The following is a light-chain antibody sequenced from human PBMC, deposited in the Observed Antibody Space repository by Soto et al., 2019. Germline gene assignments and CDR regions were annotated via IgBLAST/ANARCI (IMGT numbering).Light chain of an antibody. J-gene: IGKJ1*01. CDR1: HNIERW. CDR3: QQSYSTPRT. Sequence: IQMTQSPSTLSASLGDRVTITCRASHNIERWMAWYQQKPGKAPSLLIFDASTLHSGVPSRFSGSGSGTDFTLSISSLQPEDFATYYCQQSYSTPRTFGQGTKVDIK. V-gene: IGKV1-39*01. CDR2: DAS.